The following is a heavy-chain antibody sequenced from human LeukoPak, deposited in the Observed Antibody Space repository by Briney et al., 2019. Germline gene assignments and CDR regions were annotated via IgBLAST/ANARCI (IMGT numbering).Heavy chain of an antibody. CDR2: MNPNSGNT. Sequence: GSSVKVSCKASGGTFSSYAINWVRQAPGQGPEWMGWMNPNSGNTGYAQGFQGRVTMTRNTSIRTAYMELNSLRSEDTAVYYCARSSSWLNVYQYYGMDVWGQGTTVTVSS. D-gene: IGHD5-24*01. J-gene: IGHJ6*02. CDR1: GGTFSSYA. V-gene: IGHV1-8*02. CDR3: ARSSSWLNVYQYYGMDV.